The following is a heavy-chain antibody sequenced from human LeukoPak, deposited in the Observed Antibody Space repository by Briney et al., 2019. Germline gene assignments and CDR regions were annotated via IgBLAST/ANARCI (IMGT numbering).Heavy chain of an antibody. CDR2: ISPYNGNT. CDR1: GYSFTNYG. J-gene: IGHJ4*02. V-gene: IGHV1-18*01. D-gene: IGHD6-6*01. CDR3: ARDLGDSSSSD. Sequence: ASVKVSCMVSGYSFTNYGISWVRQAPGQGLEWMGWISPYNGNTNYAQKLQGRVTMTRDTSISTAYMELSRLRSDDTAVYYCARDLGDSSSSDWGQGTLVTVSS.